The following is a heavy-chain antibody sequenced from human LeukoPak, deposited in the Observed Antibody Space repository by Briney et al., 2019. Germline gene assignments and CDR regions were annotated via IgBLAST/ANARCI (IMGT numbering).Heavy chain of an antibody. J-gene: IGHJ2*01. V-gene: IGHV4-59*01. CDR3: ARVSPRGVVVTDWYFDL. CDR1: GGSFSGYY. D-gene: IGHD3-22*01. Sequence: SETLSLTCAVYGGSFSGYYWSWIRQPPGKGLEWIGYIYYSGSTNYNPSLKSRVTISVDTSKNQFSLKLSSVTAADTAVYYCARVSPRGVVVTDWYFDLWGRGTLVTVSS. CDR2: IYYSGST.